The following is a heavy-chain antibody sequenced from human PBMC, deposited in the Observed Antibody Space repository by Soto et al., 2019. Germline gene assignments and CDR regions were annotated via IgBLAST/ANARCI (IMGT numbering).Heavy chain of an antibody. CDR3: ARRSGYYLIDDY. J-gene: IGHJ4*02. CDR2: INAGNGNT. Sequence: QVQLVQSGAEEKKPGASVKVSCKASGYTFTSYAMHWVRQAPGQRLEWMGWINAGNGNTKYSKKFQGRVTITRDTSASTAYMEMSSLRSEDTAVSYCARRSGYYLIDDYWGQGTLVTVSS. V-gene: IGHV1-3*05. D-gene: IGHD3-22*01. CDR1: GYTFTSYA.